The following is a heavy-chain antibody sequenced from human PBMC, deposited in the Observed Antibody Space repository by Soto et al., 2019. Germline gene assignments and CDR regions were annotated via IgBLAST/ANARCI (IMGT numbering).Heavy chain of an antibody. J-gene: IGHJ5*02. V-gene: IGHV1-69*13. CDR3: ARDCRSTSCQFTERDGFDP. CDR1: GGTFSSYA. CDR2: IIPIFGTA. D-gene: IGHD2-2*01. Sequence: SVKLSCKASGGTFSSYAISWVRQAPGQGLEWMGGIIPIFGTANYAQKFQGRVTITADESTSTAYMELSSLRSEDTAVYYCARDCRSTSCQFTERDGFDPWGQGTLVTVSS.